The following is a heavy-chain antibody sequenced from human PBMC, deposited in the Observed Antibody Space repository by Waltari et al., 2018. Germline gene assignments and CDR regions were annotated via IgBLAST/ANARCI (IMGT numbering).Heavy chain of an antibody. D-gene: IGHD3-10*01. CDR2: INHSGST. CDR3: ARGRRGNPYYYGSGSYYSSYYYYSMDV. Sequence: QVQLQQWGAGLLKPSETLSLTCAVYGGSFSGYYWSWIRQPPGKGLEWIGEINHSGSTNYNPALKIRVTISVDTSKNQFALKLSSVTAADTAVYYCARGRRGNPYYYGSGSYYSSYYYYSMDVWGQGTTVTVSS. CDR1: GGSFSGYY. V-gene: IGHV4-34*01. J-gene: IGHJ6*02.